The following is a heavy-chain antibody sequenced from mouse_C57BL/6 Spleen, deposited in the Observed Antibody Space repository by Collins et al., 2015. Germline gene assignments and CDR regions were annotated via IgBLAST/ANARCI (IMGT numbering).Heavy chain of an antibody. Sequence: EVQLQQSGPELVKPGASVKIPRKASGYTFTDYNMDWVKQSHGKSLEWIGDINPNNGGTIYNQKFKGKATLTVDKSSSTAYMELRSLTSEDTAVYYCARLITTVGYAMDYWGQGTSVTVSS. D-gene: IGHD1-1*01. CDR2: INPNNGGT. CDR3: ARLITTVGYAMDY. J-gene: IGHJ4*01. CDR1: GYTFTDYN. V-gene: IGHV1-18*01.